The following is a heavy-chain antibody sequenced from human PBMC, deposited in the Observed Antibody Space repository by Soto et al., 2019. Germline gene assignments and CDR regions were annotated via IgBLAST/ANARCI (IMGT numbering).Heavy chain of an antibody. Sequence: EVQLLESGGGLVQPGGSLRLSCAASGFTFSSYGMTWVRQAPGKGLEWVSFSSATGAGTYYEDSVKGRFTISRDNSKYTLYLQMTSLRADDTAVYFCAKDRRAGGNYGLYSDFWGQGALVIVSS. V-gene: IGHV3-23*01. CDR1: GFTFSSYG. J-gene: IGHJ4*02. CDR2: SSATGAGT. D-gene: IGHD3-16*01. CDR3: AKDRRAGGNYGLYSDF.